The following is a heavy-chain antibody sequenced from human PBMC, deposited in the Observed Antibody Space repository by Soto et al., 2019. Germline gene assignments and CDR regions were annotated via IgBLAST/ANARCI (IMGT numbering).Heavy chain of an antibody. Sequence: QVQLVESGGGVVQPGRSLRLSCAASGFTFSSYGMHWVRQAPGKGLEWMAVISYDGSNKYYADSVKGRFTISRDNSKNTLYLQMNSLRAEDTAVYYCASHLVPAAMGDVYFDYWGQGTLVTVSS. CDR1: GFTFSSYG. CDR2: ISYDGSNK. D-gene: IGHD2-2*01. CDR3: ASHLVPAAMGDVYFDY. J-gene: IGHJ4*02. V-gene: IGHV3-30*03.